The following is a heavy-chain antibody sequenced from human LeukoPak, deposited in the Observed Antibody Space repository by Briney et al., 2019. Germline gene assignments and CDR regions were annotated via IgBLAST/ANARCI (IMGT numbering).Heavy chain of an antibody. CDR2: ISYDGSNK. D-gene: IGHD3-16*02. V-gene: IGHV3-30*18. CDR1: GFTFSSYG. J-gene: IGHJ5*02. Sequence: GGSLRLSCAASGFTFSSYGMHWVRQAPGKGLEWVAVISYDGSNKYYADSVKGRFTISRDNSKNTLYLQMNSLRAEDTAVYYCAKDSVNAVGWFDPWGQGTLVTVSS. CDR3: AKDSVNAVGWFDP.